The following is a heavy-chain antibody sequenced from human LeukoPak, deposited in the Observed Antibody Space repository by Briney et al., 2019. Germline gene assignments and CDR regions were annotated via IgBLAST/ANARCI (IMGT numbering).Heavy chain of an antibody. J-gene: IGHJ4*02. Sequence: GESLKISCQGSGYSFTTYWIGWLRQMPGKGLEWMGIIYPGDSDTRYSPSFQGQVTISADKSITTAYLQWTSLEASATVMYCCARAKWQLVSPYYFDYWGQGTLVTVSS. D-gene: IGHD5-12*01. CDR3: ARAKWQLVSPYYFDY. CDR2: IYPGDSDT. V-gene: IGHV5-51*01. CDR1: GYSFTTYW.